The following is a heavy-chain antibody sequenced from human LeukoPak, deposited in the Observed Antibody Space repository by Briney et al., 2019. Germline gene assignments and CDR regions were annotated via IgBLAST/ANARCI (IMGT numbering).Heavy chain of an antibody. CDR2: IISNGCTT. D-gene: IGHD6-19*01. J-gene: IGHJ4*02. CDR3: VKSASAGWYTFDY. V-gene: IGHV3-64D*09. Sequence: GGSLRLSCSASGFTFSGYAMHWVRHAPGEGLEFVSAIISNGCTTYYEDAVKGRFTISRDNSKNTLSLQMNSLRAEDTAVYYCVKSASAGWYTFDYWGQGTLVTVSS. CDR1: GFTFSGYA.